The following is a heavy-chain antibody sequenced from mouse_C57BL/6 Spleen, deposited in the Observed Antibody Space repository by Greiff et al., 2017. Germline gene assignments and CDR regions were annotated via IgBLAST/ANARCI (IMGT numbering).Heavy chain of an antibody. CDR2: ISNGGGST. D-gene: IGHD1-1*01. CDR3: ARYGSSYDYFDY. Sequence: EVQGVESGGGLVQPGGSLKLSCAASGFTFSDYYMYWVRQTPEKRLEWVAYISNGGGSTYYPDTVKGRFTISRDNAKNTLYLQMSRLKSEDTAMYYCARYGSSYDYFDYWGQGTTLTVSS. CDR1: GFTFSDYY. V-gene: IGHV5-12*01. J-gene: IGHJ2*01.